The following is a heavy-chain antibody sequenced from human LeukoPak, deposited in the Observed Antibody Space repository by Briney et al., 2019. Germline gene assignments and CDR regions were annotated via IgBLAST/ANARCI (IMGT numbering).Heavy chain of an antibody. J-gene: IGHJ6*03. CDR3: TRDSWIQLWLAEYYMDV. V-gene: IGHV3-49*03. D-gene: IGHD5-18*01. Sequence: GGSLRLSCTASGFTFGDYAMSWFRQAPGKGLEWVGFIRSKAYGGTTEYAASVKGRFTISRDDSKSIAYLQMNSLKTEDTAVYYCTRDSWIQLWLAEYYMDVWGKGTTVTVSS. CDR1: GFTFGDYA. CDR2: IRSKAYGGTT.